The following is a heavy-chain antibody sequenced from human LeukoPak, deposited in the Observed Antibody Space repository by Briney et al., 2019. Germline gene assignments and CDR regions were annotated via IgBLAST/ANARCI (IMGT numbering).Heavy chain of an antibody. V-gene: IGHV3-23*01. J-gene: IGHJ4*02. Sequence: GGSLRLSCAASGFTFSTYAMSWVRQAPGKGLEWVSAISGSGGRTYYADSVKGRFTISGDNSKNTLYLQMNSLRAEDTAVYYCAKERLSSGYFDYWGQGTLVTVSS. D-gene: IGHD3-22*01. CDR2: ISGSGGRT. CDR1: GFTFSTYA. CDR3: AKERLSSGYFDY.